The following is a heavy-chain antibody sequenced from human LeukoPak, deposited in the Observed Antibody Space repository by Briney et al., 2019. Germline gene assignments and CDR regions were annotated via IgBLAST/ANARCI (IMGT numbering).Heavy chain of an antibody. J-gene: IGHJ4*02. CDR3: ARVAMSGIGSDDF. D-gene: IGHD1-26*01. Sequence: ASVKVSCKASGYTFTSYGISWVRQAPGQGLEWMGWINPYSGDTNYAQKFQGRVTMTRDTSISTAYMELSSLKSDDTAVYYCARVAMSGIGSDDFWGQGTLVTASS. CDR2: INPYSGDT. V-gene: IGHV1-18*01. CDR1: GYTFTSYG.